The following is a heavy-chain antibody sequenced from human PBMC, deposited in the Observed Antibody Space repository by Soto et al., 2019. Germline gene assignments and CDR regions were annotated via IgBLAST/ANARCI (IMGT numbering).Heavy chain of an antibody. Sequence: EVQLVESGGGLVQPGGSLRLSCAASGFTVSSNYMIWVRQAPGKGLEWVSVIYSGGSTYYADSVKGRFTISRDNSKNTLYLLMNSLRAEDTAVYYCARDKVSRRITIFGVVTTNWFDPWGQGTLVTVSS. V-gene: IGHV3-66*01. J-gene: IGHJ5*02. CDR1: GFTVSSNY. CDR2: IYSGGST. CDR3: ARDKVSRRITIFGVVTTNWFDP. D-gene: IGHD3-3*01.